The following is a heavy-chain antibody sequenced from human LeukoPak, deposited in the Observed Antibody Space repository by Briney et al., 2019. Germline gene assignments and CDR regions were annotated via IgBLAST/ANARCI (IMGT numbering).Heavy chain of an antibody. J-gene: IGHJ4*02. D-gene: IGHD3-10*01. V-gene: IGHV4-39*01. Sequence: PSETLSLTCTVSGGSISSSSYYWGWIRQHPGEGLEWIGSIYYSGSTYYNPSLKSRVTISVDTSKNQFSLKLSSVTAADTAVYYCARQSRALSSWGQGTLVTVSS. CDR3: ARQSRALSS. CDR1: GGSISSSSYY. CDR2: IYYSGST.